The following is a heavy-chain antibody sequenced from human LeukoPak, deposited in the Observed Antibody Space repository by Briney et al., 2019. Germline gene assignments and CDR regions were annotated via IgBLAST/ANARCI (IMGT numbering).Heavy chain of an antibody. CDR3: AREGSTFYFDY. Sequence: GGSLRLFCAASGFTFSSYAMSWVRQAPGRGLEWVSGISGSGGSTYYADSVKGRFTISRDNSKNTLYLQMNSLRAEDTAVYYCAREGSTFYFDYWGQGTLVTVSS. CDR2: ISGSGGST. CDR1: GFTFSSYA. D-gene: IGHD3-16*01. J-gene: IGHJ4*02. V-gene: IGHV3-23*01.